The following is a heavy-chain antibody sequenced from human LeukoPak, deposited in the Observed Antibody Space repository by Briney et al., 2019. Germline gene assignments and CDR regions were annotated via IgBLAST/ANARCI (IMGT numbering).Heavy chain of an antibody. CDR3: ARWVTADRGKKDAFDI. D-gene: IGHD2-21*02. Sequence: GESLKISCKGSGYSFTSYWIAWVRQMPGKGLEWMGIIHPGDSDTRYSPSFQGQVTISADKSISTAYLQWSSLKASDTAMYYCARWVTADRGKKDAFDIWGQGTMVTVSS. CDR1: GYSFTSYW. J-gene: IGHJ3*02. V-gene: IGHV5-51*01. CDR2: IHPGDSDT.